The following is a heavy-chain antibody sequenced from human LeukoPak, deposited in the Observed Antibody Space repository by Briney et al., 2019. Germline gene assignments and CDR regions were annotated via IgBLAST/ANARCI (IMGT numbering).Heavy chain of an antibody. CDR1: GFTFSSYA. V-gene: IGHV3-23*01. D-gene: IGHD3-3*01. CDR2: NSGSGGST. Sequence: GGSLRLSCAASGFTFSSYAMSWVRQAPGKGLEWVSANSGSGGSTYYADSVKGRFTISRDNSKNTLYLQMNSLRAEDTAVYYCAKDGEQVLRFLEWLFFDYWGQGTLVTVSS. J-gene: IGHJ4*02. CDR3: AKDGEQVLRFLEWLFFDY.